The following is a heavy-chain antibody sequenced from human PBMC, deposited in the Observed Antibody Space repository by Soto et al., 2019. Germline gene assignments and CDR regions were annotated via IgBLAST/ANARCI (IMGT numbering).Heavy chain of an antibody. D-gene: IGHD7-27*01. CDR1: GFPFSSYA. CDR2: ITRSGSDT. Sequence: EVQLLESGGGLVQPGGSLRLSCAASGFPFSSYAMTWVRQAPGKGLEWVSAITRSGSDTNYEDSVKGRFTISRDNAKNSFYLQMNSLRVEDTAMFYCASLGARIYWAQGSLVTVSS. V-gene: IGHV3-23*01. J-gene: IGHJ4*02. CDR3: ASLGARIY.